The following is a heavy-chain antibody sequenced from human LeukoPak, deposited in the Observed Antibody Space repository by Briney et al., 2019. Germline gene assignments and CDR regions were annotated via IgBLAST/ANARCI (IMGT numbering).Heavy chain of an antibody. CDR2: ISGSGDST. CDR1: GYTFASFA. V-gene: IGHV3-23*01. D-gene: IGHD1-1*01. J-gene: IGHJ3*01. CDR3: AKTRYKWKSPDALHC. Sequence: GGSLRLSCAASGYTFASFAMSWVRQAPGKGLEWVSGISGSGDSTFYVDSVAGRFAISSDKSKNTVYLQMMSLTAEDTAVYYCAKTRYKWKSPDALHCWGQGAMVSVCS.